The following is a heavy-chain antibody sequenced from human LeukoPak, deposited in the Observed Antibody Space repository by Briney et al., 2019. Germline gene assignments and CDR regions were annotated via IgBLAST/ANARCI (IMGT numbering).Heavy chain of an antibody. D-gene: IGHD3-10*01. J-gene: IGHJ4*02. CDR2: IYYSGST. V-gene: IGHV4-39*01. Sequence: SETLSLTCTVSGGSISSSSYYWGWIRQPPGKGLEWIGSIYYSGSTYYNPSLKSRVTISVDTSKNQFSLKLSSVTAADTAVYYCARHRGELYYFDYWGQGTLVTVSS. CDR1: GGSISSSSYY. CDR3: ARHRGELYYFDY.